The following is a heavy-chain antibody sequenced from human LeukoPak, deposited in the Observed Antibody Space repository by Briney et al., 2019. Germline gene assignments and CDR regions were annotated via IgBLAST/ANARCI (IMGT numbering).Heavy chain of an antibody. CDR3: ARDSGYEMGYYYGMDV. CDR2: IIPIFGTA. Sequence: SVKVSCKASGGTFSSYAISWVRQAPGQGLEWMGGIIPIFGTANYAQRFQGRVTITADESTSTAYMELSSLRSEDTAVYYCARDSGYEMGYYYGMDVWGQGTTVTVSS. J-gene: IGHJ6*02. D-gene: IGHD5-12*01. CDR1: GGTFSSYA. V-gene: IGHV1-69*01.